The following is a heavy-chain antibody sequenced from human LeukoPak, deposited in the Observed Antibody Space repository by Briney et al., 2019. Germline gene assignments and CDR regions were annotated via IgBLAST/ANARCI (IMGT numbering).Heavy chain of an antibody. D-gene: IGHD3-3*01. CDR1: GGSISSSSYY. V-gene: IGHV4-39*07. J-gene: IGHJ4*02. Sequence: PSETLSLTCTVSGGSISSSSYYWGWIRQPPGKGLEWIGSIYYSGSTYYNPSLKSRVTISVDTSKNQFSLKLSSVTAADTAVYYCARTGGGVVIPDYWGQGTLVTVSS. CDR3: ARTGGGVVIPDY. CDR2: IYYSGST.